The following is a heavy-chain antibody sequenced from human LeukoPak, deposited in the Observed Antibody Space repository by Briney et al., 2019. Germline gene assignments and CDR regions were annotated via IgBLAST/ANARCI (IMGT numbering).Heavy chain of an antibody. CDR3: ARDGYCSSTTCSTFDY. J-gene: IGHJ4*02. CDR1: GGSISSGGYY. Sequence: PSQTLSLTCTVSGGSISSGGYYWSWIRQPLGKGLEWIGYIYQSGSTYYNPSLKSRVTTSVDRSKNQFSLKLNSVTAADTAVYYCARDGYCSSTTCSTFDYWGQGILVTVSS. V-gene: IGHV4-30-2*01. D-gene: IGHD2-2*02. CDR2: IYQSGST.